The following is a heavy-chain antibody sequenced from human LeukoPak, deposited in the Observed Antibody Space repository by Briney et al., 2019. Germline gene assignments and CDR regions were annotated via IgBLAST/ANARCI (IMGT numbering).Heavy chain of an antibody. CDR1: GGSISSYY. D-gene: IGHD3-3*01. CDR3: ARAQYDFWSGYHPINWFDP. V-gene: IGHV4-59*01. J-gene: IGHJ5*02. CDR2: IYYSGST. Sequence: PSETLSLTCTVSGGSISSYYWSWIRQPPGKGLEWIGYIYYSGSTNYNPSLESRVTISVDTSKNQFSLKLSSVTAADTAVYYCARAQYDFWSGYHPINWFDPWGQGTLVTVSS.